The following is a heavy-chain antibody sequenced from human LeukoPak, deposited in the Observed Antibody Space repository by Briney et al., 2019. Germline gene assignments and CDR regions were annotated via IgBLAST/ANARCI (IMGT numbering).Heavy chain of an antibody. CDR2: INPSGGST. CDR3: AKVLPTKDYLDY. Sequence: VASVKVSCKASGYTFTSYYMHWVRQAPGQGLEWMGIINPSGGSTSYAQKFQGRVTMTRDTSTSTVYMELSSLRSEDTAVYYCAKVLPTKDYLDYLGQGTLVTGPS. J-gene: IGHJ4*01. D-gene: IGHD2/OR15-2a*01. CDR1: GYTFTSYY. V-gene: IGHV1-46*03.